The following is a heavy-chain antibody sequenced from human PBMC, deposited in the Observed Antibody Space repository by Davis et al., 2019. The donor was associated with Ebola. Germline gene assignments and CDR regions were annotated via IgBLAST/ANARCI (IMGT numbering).Heavy chain of an antibody. J-gene: IGHJ1*01. Sequence: KISCKGSGYSFTSYWISWVRQMPGKGLEWMGRIDPSDSYTNYSPSFQGHVTISADKSISTAYLQWSSLKASDTAMYYCAIHRIVVVPAASTWGQGTLVTVSS. D-gene: IGHD2-2*01. CDR1: GYSFTSYW. V-gene: IGHV5-10-1*01. CDR3: AIHRIVVVPAAST. CDR2: IDPSDSYT.